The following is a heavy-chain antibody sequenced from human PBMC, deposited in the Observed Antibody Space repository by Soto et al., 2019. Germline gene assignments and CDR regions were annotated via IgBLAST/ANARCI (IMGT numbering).Heavy chain of an antibody. CDR1: GFTFSSYE. CDR2: ITSSGSTT. Sequence: PGGSLRLSCAASGFTFSSYEMNWVRQAPGKGLEWISYITSSGSTTYYADSVKGRFTISRDNAKNSLYLQMNSLRADDTAVYYCARGNSPVNVYGGQGTLVTVSS. V-gene: IGHV3-48*03. CDR3: ARGNSPVNVY. J-gene: IGHJ4*02. D-gene: IGHD3-16*02.